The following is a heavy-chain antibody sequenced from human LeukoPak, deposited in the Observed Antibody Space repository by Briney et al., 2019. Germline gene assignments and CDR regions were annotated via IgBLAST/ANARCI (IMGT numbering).Heavy chain of an antibody. J-gene: IGHJ5*02. CDR2: TYYRSKWSN. Sequence: SQTLSLTCAISGDSVSSNSGAWNWIRQSPSKGLEWLGRTYYRSKWSNDYAVSVRSRITINADTSKNQFSLQLNSVTPEDTAVYYCARGGSGGCRLGPTCAFDPWGQGTLVTVSA. CDR1: GDSVSSNSGA. V-gene: IGHV6-1*01. D-gene: IGHD1-26*01. CDR3: ARGGSGGCRLGPTCAFDP.